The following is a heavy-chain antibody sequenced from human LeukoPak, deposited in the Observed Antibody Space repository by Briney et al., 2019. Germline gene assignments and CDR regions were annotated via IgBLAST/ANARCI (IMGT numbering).Heavy chain of an antibody. D-gene: IGHD3-3*01. V-gene: IGHV3-30-3*01. CDR1: GFTFSSYA. Sequence: GGSLRLSCAASGFTFSSYAMHWVRQAPGKGLEWVAVISYDGSNKYYADSVKGRFTISRDNSKNTLYLQMNSLRAEDTAVYYCARDGYGFWSGYYNWFDPWGQGTLVTVSS. J-gene: IGHJ5*02. CDR3: ARDGYGFWSGYYNWFDP. CDR2: ISYDGSNK.